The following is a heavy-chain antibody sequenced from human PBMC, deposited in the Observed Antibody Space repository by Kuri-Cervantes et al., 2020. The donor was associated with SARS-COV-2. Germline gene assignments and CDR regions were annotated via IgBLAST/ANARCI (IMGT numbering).Heavy chain of an antibody. V-gene: IGHV3-30*18. CDR3: AKFGALWELKSMGKLYFDY. D-gene: IGHD1-26*01. CDR2: ISYEGSIK. Sequence: GGCLRLSCAASGFTFNNYAIHWVRQAPGKGLEWVALISYEGSIKSYADSVKGRFTISRGSSKNTLYLQMSSLRHEDTAVYFCAKFGALWELKSMGKLYFDYWGPGTLVTVSS. CDR1: GFTFNNYA. J-gene: IGHJ4*02.